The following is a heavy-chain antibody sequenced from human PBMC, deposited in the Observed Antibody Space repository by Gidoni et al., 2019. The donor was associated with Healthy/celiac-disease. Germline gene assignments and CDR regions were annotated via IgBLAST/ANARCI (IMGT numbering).Heavy chain of an antibody. D-gene: IGHD3-22*01. J-gene: IGHJ4*02. Sequence: EVQLVESGGGLVQPGGSLRLSCAASGFPFSSYWMSWVRQAPGKGLEWVANIKQDGSEKYYVDSVKGRFTISRDNAKNSLYLQMNSLRAEDTAVYYCARDNTKYYYDSSGFDYWGQGTLVTVSS. CDR3: ARDNTKYYYDSSGFDY. V-gene: IGHV3-7*03. CDR2: IKQDGSEK. CDR1: GFPFSSYW.